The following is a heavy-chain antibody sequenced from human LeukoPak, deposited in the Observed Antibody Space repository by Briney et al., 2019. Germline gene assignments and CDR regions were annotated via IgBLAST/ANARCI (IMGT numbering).Heavy chain of an antibody. Sequence: ASVKVSCKASGYTFTGYDINWVRQATGQGLEWMGWMNPNSGNTGFARKFQGRVTMTRNTSISTAYMELTSLRSEDTAVYYCARGVGIVATISKKHFDYWGQGTLVTVSS. V-gene: IGHV1-8*01. CDR3: ARGVGIVATISKKHFDY. D-gene: IGHD5-12*01. CDR2: MNPNSGNT. J-gene: IGHJ4*02. CDR1: GYTFTGYD.